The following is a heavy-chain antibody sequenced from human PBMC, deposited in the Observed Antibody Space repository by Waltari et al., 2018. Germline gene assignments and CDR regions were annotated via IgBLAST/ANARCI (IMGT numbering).Heavy chain of an antibody. J-gene: IGHJ6*02. D-gene: IGHD3-3*01. CDR1: GGSISSYY. CDR2: IYYSGST. V-gene: IGHV4-59*01. Sequence: QVQLQESGPGLVKPSETLSLTCPVSGGSISSYYWSWIRQPPGKGLEWIGYIYYSGSTNYNPSLKSRVTISVDTSKNQFSLKLSSVTAADTAVYYCARANYYDFWSGYPSYYYYGMDVWGQGTTVTVSS. CDR3: ARANYYDFWSGYPSYYYYGMDV.